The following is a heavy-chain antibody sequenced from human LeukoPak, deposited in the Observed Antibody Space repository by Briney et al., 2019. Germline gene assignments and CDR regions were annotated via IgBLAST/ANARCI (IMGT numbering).Heavy chain of an antibody. J-gene: IGHJ4*02. CDR2: ISGSGGST. CDR3: ARVRTASSGWYFDY. V-gene: IGHV3-23*01. Sequence: PGGSLRLSCAASGFTFSSYAMSWVRQAPGKGLEWVSAISGSGGSTYYADSVKGRFTVSRDNSKNTLYLQMNSLRAEDTAVYYCARVRTASSGWYFDYWGQGTLVTVSS. D-gene: IGHD6-19*01. CDR1: GFTFSSYA.